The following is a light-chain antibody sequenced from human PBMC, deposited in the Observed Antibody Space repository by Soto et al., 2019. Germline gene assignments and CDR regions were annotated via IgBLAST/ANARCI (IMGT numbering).Light chain of an antibody. CDR2: GAS. CDR3: QQYGSSIT. V-gene: IGKV3-20*01. Sequence: IVLTQSPGTLSLSPWERATLSCRASQSVSSSYLAWYQQKPGQAPRLLIYGASSRATGIPDRFSGSGSGTDFTLTISRLAPEDFAVYYCQQYGSSITFGQGTRLEIK. CDR1: QSVSSSY. J-gene: IGKJ5*01.